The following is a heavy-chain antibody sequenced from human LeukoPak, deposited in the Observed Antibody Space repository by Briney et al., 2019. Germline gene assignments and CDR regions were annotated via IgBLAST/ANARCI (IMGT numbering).Heavy chain of an antibody. J-gene: IGHJ3*02. V-gene: IGHV3-30-3*01. D-gene: IGHD6-6*01. Sequence: PGGSLRLSCAASGFTFSSYAMHWVRQAPGKGLEWVAVISYDGSNKYYADSVKGRFTISRDNSKNTLYLQMNSLRAEDTAVYYCARALAAIDAFDIWGQGTMVTVSS. CDR2: ISYDGSNK. CDR1: GFTFSSYA. CDR3: ARALAAIDAFDI.